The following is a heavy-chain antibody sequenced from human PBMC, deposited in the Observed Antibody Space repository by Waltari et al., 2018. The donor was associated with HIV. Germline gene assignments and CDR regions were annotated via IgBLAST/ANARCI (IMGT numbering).Heavy chain of an antibody. CDR2: ISYDGNNI. CDR3: ARDPRALIIVTTFSYGVDV. J-gene: IGHJ6*02. CDR1: GFLSSRCA. Sequence: VELVVLGGGVVQLGWSLSVSSPGTGFLSSRCAMPPVAPAPGKGIGWVSVISYDGNNIEYADSVKGRFTISRDNSKNTLYLQMNSLRAEDTALYYCARDPRALIIVTTFSYGVDVWGQGTAVTVSS. D-gene: IGHD3-22*01. V-gene: IGHV3-30*07.